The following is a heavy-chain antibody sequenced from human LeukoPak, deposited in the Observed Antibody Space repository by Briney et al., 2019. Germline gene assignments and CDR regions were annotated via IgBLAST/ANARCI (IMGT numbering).Heavy chain of an antibody. V-gene: IGHV4-61*01. CDR3: ARGGQDPFDY. Sequence: PSETLSLTCTVSGGSISSSSYYWSWIRQPPGKGLEWIGYIYYSGSTNYNPSLKSRVTISVDTSKNQFSLKLSSVTAADTAVYYCARGGQDPFDYWGQGTLVTVSS. D-gene: IGHD2-15*01. J-gene: IGHJ4*02. CDR1: GGSISSSSYY. CDR2: IYYSGST.